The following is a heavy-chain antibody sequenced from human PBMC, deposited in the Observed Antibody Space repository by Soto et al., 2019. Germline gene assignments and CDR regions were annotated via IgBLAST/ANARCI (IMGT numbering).Heavy chain of an antibody. CDR1: GGSISSGGYY. D-gene: IGHD3-22*01. CDR3: ARDSEDSSGYSERYFDY. CDR2: IYYSGST. V-gene: IGHV4-31*03. Sequence: QVQLQESGPGLVKPSQTLSLTCTVSGGSISSGGYYWSWIRQHPGKGLEWIGYIYYSGSTYYNPSLKSRVTISVDTSKNQFSLKLSSVTAADTAVYYCARDSEDSSGYSERYFDYWGQGTLVTVSS. J-gene: IGHJ4*02.